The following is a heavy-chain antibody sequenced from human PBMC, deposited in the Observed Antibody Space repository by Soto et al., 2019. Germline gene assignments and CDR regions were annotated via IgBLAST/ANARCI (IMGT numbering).Heavy chain of an antibody. CDR2: ISSSSSTI. CDR1: GFMFTSYS. Sequence: EVQLVESGGGLVQPGESLRLSCAASGFMFTSYSMHWVRQAPGKGLEWVSYISSSSSTIYYADSVMSRCTISRDNGKNSLSLQMNSLRVEDTAVYYCARDVPRCSRDTCGDYWGQGTLVTVSS. V-gene: IGHV3-48*01. CDR3: ARDVPRCSRDTCGDY. D-gene: IGHD2-15*01. J-gene: IGHJ4*02.